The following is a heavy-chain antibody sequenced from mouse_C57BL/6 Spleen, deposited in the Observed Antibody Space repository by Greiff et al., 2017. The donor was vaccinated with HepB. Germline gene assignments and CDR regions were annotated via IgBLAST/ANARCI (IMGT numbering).Heavy chain of an antibody. CDR3: ARGHIYYYGSSYGNYAMDY. Sequence: VQLKESGPELVKPGASVKIPCKASGYTFTDYNMDWVKQSHGKSLEWIGDINPNNGGTIYNQKFKGKATLTVDKSSSTAYMELRSLTSEDTAVYYCARGHIYYYGSSYGNYAMDYWGQGTSVTVSS. CDR1: GYTFTDYN. J-gene: IGHJ4*01. CDR2: INPNNGGT. D-gene: IGHD1-1*01. V-gene: IGHV1-18*01.